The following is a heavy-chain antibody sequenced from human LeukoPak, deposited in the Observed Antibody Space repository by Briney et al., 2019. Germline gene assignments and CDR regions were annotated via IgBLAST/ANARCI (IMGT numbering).Heavy chain of an antibody. CDR1: GDSVSSGRSY. CDR3: VKLRTGTATNFDY. V-gene: IGHV3-23*01. CDR2: ISGAGGST. Sequence: PSETLSLTCTVSGDSVSSGRSYWTWIRQPPGKGLGWVSGISGAGGSTYYADSVKGRFTISRDNSKDTLYLQMNSLRAEDTAIYYCVKLRTGTATNFDYWGQGTLVTVSS. D-gene: IGHD1-1*01. J-gene: IGHJ4*02.